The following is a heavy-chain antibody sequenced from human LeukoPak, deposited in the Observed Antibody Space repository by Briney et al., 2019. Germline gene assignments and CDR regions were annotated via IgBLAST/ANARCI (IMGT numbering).Heavy chain of an antibody. CDR3: ARASMVRGGKRTWAYYFDY. CDR1: GDSISSYY. Sequence: KPSETLSLICTVSGDSISSYYWSWMRQAPGKGLEWVGYVYYTESTHYNPSLKRGVNITVDAYKKKLFLRQSSVTAADTAVYYCARASMVRGGKRTWAYYFDYWGQGTLVTVSS. CDR2: VYYTEST. V-gene: IGHV4-59*01. J-gene: IGHJ4*02. D-gene: IGHD3-10*01.